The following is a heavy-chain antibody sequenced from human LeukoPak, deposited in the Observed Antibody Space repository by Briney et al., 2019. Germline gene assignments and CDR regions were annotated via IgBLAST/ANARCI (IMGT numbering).Heavy chain of an antibody. CDR1: GFTFSNAW. V-gene: IGHV3-15*01. D-gene: IGHD3-22*01. Sequence: PGGSLRLSCAASGFTFSNAWMSWVRQAPGKGLEWVGRIKSKTDGGTTDYAAPVKGRFTISRDDSKNTLYLQMNSLKTEDTAVYYCTTDLDYYDSSGPVDAFDIWGQGTMVTVSS. CDR2: IKSKTDGGTT. CDR3: TTDLDYYDSSGPVDAFDI. J-gene: IGHJ3*02.